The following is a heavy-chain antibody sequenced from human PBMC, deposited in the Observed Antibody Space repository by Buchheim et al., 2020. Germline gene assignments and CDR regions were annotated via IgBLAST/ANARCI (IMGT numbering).Heavy chain of an antibody. V-gene: IGHV3-74*01. CDR2: INSDGSST. CDR1: GFTFSSYW. CDR3: ARDRVMTTVTTRPIYYGMDV. D-gene: IGHD4-11*01. J-gene: IGHJ6*02. Sequence: EVQLVESGGGLVQPGGSLRLSCAASGFTFSSYWMHWVRQAPGKGLVWVSRINSDGSSTSYADSVKGRFTISRDNAKNTLYLQMNSLRAEDTAVYYCARDRVMTTVTTRPIYYGMDVGGQGTT.